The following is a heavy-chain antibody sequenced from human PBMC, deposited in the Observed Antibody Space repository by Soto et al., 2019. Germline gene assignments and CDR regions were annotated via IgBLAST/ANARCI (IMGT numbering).Heavy chain of an antibody. V-gene: IGHV1-18*01. Sequence: ASVRVSCKGSGYTVTSYGISGVRQAPGQGLEWMGWISAYNGNTNYAQKLQGRFTISRDNSKNTLFLQMTSLRAEDTALYYCAIRYGSGSHPSYPWGQGTLVTVSS. J-gene: IGHJ5*02. CDR1: GYTVTSYG. CDR2: ISAYNGNT. CDR3: AIRYGSGSHPSYP. D-gene: IGHD3-10*01.